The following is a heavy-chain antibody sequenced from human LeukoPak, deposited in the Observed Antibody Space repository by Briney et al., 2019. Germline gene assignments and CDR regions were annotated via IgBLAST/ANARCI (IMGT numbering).Heavy chain of an antibody. CDR3: ARDTRDYYYYYYMDV. V-gene: IGHV4-34*01. Sequence: PSETLSLTCAVYGGSFSGYYWSWIRQPPGKGLEWIGEINHSGSTNYNPSLKSRVTISVDTSKNQFSLKLSSVTAADTAIYYCARDTRDYYYYYYMDVWGKGTTVTVSS. CDR2: INHSGST. J-gene: IGHJ6*03. CDR1: GGSFSGYY.